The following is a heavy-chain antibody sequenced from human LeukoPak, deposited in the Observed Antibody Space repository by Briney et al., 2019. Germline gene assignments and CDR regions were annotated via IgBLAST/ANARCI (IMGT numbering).Heavy chain of an antibody. V-gene: IGHV3-21*04. Sequence: GGSLRLSCAASGFTFSSYSMNWVRQAPGKGLEWVSSISSSSSYIYYADSVKGRFTISRDNSKNTLYLQMSSLRAEDTAVYYCAKDRSWAATTTRLYSFDYWGQGTLVTVSS. J-gene: IGHJ4*02. CDR2: ISSSSSYI. CDR1: GFTFSSYS. CDR3: AKDRSWAATTTRLYSFDY. D-gene: IGHD1-26*01.